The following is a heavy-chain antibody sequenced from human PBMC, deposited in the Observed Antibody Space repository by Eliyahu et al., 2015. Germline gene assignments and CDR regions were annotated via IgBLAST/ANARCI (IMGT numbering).Heavy chain of an antibody. CDR3: ARRVGYYSDSSDENFDY. CDR1: GFTFSNYE. CDR2: ISSSGSSI. Sequence: EVQLVESGGGLVQPGGSLRLSCAASGFTFSNYEINWVRQAPGKGLEWVSYISSSGSSIYYADSVMGRFTISRDNAKNSLYLQMNSLRAEDTAVYYCARRVGYYSDSSDENFDYWGQGTLVTVSS. J-gene: IGHJ4*02. D-gene: IGHD3-22*01. V-gene: IGHV3-48*03.